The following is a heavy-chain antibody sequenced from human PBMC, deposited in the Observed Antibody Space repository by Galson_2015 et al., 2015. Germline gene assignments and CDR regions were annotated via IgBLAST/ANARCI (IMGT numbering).Heavy chain of an antibody. CDR2: IYPGDSYA. Sequence: QSGAEVKKPGESLRISCRGSGYSFTNYRIAWVRQMPGKGLEWMGIIYPGDSYARYGPSFQGQVTISADRSLDTAYLQWNSLKASDTAMYYCARHPYSNYGVGADYWGQGTLVTVSS. V-gene: IGHV5-51*01. J-gene: IGHJ4*02. CDR1: GYSFTNYR. CDR3: ARHPYSNYGVGADY. D-gene: IGHD4-11*01.